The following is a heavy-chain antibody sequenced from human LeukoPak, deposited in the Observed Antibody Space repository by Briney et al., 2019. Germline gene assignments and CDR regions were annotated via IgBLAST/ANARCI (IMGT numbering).Heavy chain of an antibody. CDR3: AKGYSSTIFGLEFDC. D-gene: IGHD3-3*01. J-gene: IGHJ4*02. Sequence: PGRSLRLSCAASGFKLEDCAMNWVRQAPEKGLGWGASINWNGNDIVYADSVKGRFTISRDNAKKSVFLQMTSLRTEDVALYYCAKGYSSTIFGLEFDCWGQGTLVTVSS. CDR2: INWNGNDI. CDR1: GFKLEDCA. V-gene: IGHV3-9*03.